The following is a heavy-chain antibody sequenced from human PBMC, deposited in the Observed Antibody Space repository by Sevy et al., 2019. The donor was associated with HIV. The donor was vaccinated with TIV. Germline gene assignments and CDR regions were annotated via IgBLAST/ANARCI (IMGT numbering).Heavy chain of an antibody. Sequence: QAGGSLRLSCAASGFTFSSYAMSWVRQAPGKGLEWVSAISGSGGSTYYADSVKGRFTISRDNSKNTLYLQMNSLRAEDTAVYYCAKVEMATNYFDYWGQGTLVTVSS. CDR3: AKVEMATNYFDY. V-gene: IGHV3-23*01. J-gene: IGHJ4*02. CDR1: GFTFSSYA. D-gene: IGHD5-12*01. CDR2: ISGSGGST.